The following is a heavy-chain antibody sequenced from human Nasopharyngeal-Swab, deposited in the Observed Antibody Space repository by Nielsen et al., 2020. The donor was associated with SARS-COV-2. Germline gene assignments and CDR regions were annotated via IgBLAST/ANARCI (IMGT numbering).Heavy chain of an antibody. J-gene: IGHJ6*02. D-gene: IGHD3-3*02. CDR2: ISTSSSTI. V-gene: IGHV3-48*02. CDR3: TRGLLIAHFWSGTHIRGMDV. Sequence: WIRQPPAKGLEWDTYISTSSSTIYYADSVKGRFTISRDNAKNSLYLQMNSLRDEGTAVYYSTRGLLIAHFWSGTHIRGMDVWGQGTTVTVSS.